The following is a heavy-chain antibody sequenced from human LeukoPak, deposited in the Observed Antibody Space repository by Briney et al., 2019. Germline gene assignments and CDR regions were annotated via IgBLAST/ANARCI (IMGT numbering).Heavy chain of an antibody. D-gene: IGHD3-22*01. CDR2: ISGSGGST. V-gene: IGHV3-23*01. CDR3: AKDPRRTHYYDSSGYYYWGDGFDY. J-gene: IGHJ4*02. Sequence: HPGGSLRLSCAASGFTFSSFAMSWVRQAPGKGLEWVSAISGSGGSTYYADSVKGRFTISRDNSKNTLYLQMNSLRAEDTAVYYCAKDPRRTHYYDSSGYYYWGDGFDYWGQGTLVTVSS. CDR1: GFTFSSFA.